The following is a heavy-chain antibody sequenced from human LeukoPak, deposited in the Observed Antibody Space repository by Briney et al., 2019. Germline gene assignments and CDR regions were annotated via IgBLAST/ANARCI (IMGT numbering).Heavy chain of an antibody. Sequence: GGSLRLSCAASGFTFSSYAMHWVRQAPGKGLEYVSAISSNGGSTYYANSVKGRFTISRDNSKNTLYLQMGSLRAEDMAVYYCARLYSGSYSFDYWGQGTLVTVSS. D-gene: IGHD1-26*01. CDR3: ARLYSGSYSFDY. V-gene: IGHV3-64*01. CDR2: ISSNGGST. CDR1: GFTFSSYA. J-gene: IGHJ4*02.